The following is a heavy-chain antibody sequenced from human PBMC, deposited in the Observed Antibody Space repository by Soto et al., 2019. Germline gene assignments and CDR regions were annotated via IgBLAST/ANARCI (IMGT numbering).Heavy chain of an antibody. Sequence: SGTLSLTCTVSGGSVSSGRYYWSWIRQPPGKGLEWIGYIYYSGSTNYNPSLKSRVTISVDTSKNQFSLKLSSVTAADTAVYYCARDPLRGGSRYAFDIWGQGTMVTVSS. CDR3: ARDPLRGGSRYAFDI. CDR1: GGSVSSGRYY. D-gene: IGHD2-15*01. CDR2: IYYSGST. V-gene: IGHV4-61*01. J-gene: IGHJ3*02.